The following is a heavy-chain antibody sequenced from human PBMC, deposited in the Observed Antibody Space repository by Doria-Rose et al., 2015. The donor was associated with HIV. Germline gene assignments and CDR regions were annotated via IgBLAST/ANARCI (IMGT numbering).Heavy chain of an antibody. V-gene: IGHV3-11*01. CDR3: VKDHDLSGLAV. CDR2: VSSSGTTI. J-gene: IGHJ6*02. CDR1: GFTFSGYY. Sequence: LVQSGGGLVKPGGTLRLSCAASGFTFSGYYMSWIRQAPGRGLEWVSYVSSSGTTIYYANSVKGRFTISRDNAKNSLYLQMNSLRADDTAVYYCVKDHDLSGLAVWGQGTTVTVSS.